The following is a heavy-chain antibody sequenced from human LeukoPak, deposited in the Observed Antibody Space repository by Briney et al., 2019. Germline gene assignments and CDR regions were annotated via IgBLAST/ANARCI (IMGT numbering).Heavy chain of an antibody. CDR1: GFTFSSYA. J-gene: IGHJ6*02. Sequence: GGSLRLSCAASGFTFSSYAMSWVRQAPGKGLEWVSAISGSGGSTYYADSVKGRFTISRDNSKNTLYLQMNSLSPEDSAVYYCAKKCAGDLWETPDVWGQGTPVTVSS. D-gene: IGHD3-3*01. CDR2: ISGSGGST. V-gene: IGHV3-23*01. CDR3: AKKCAGDLWETPDV.